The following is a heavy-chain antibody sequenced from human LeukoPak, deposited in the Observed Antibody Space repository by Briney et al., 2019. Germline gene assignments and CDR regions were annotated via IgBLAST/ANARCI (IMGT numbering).Heavy chain of an antibody. Sequence: SQTLSLTCAVSGGSISSGGYSWSWIRQPPGKGLEWIGYIYHSGSTYYNPSLKSRVTISVDRSKNQFSLKLSSVTAADTAVYYCARGRGVNQGYFDYWGQGTLVTVSS. CDR1: GGSISSGGYS. D-gene: IGHD1-26*01. CDR2: IYHSGST. CDR3: ARGRGVNQGYFDY. V-gene: IGHV4-30-2*01. J-gene: IGHJ4*02.